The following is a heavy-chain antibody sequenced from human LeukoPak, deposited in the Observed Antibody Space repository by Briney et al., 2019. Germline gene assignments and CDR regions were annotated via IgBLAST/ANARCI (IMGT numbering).Heavy chain of an antibody. J-gene: IGHJ4*02. Sequence: SETLSLTCTVSGGSVSSGSYYWSWIRQPPGKGLEWIRYIYYSGGTNYNPSLKSRVTISVDTSKNQFSLKLSSVTAADTAVYYCARDSDSSGWYFDYWGQGTLVTVSS. CDR1: GGSVSSGSYY. D-gene: IGHD6-19*01. V-gene: IGHV4-61*01. CDR2: IYYSGGT. CDR3: ARDSDSSGWYFDY.